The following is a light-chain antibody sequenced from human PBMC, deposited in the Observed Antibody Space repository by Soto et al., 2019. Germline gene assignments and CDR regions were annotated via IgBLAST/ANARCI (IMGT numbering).Light chain of an antibody. J-gene: IGKJ1*01. Sequence: DIQMTQSPSTLSASVGDRVTITCRARQSISSWLAWYQQKPGKAPKLLIYDASSLESGVPSRFSGSGSGTEFTLTISSLQPDDFATYYCQQYNSYGTFGQGTQVEIK. CDR2: DAS. CDR3: QQYNSYGT. V-gene: IGKV1-5*01. CDR1: QSISSW.